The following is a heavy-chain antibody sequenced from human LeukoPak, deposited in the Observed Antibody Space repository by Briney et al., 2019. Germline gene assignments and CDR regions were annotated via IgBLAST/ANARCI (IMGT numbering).Heavy chain of an antibody. V-gene: IGHV3-53*01. CDR3: ARDSYCSGGSCYGKVYYMDV. Sequence: GGSLRLSCAASGFTVSSNYMSWVRQAPGKGLEGVSVIYSGGSTYYADSAKGRFTISRDNSKNTLYLQMNSLRAEDTAVYYCARDSYCSGGSCYGKVYYMDVWGKGTTVTVSS. CDR2: IYSGGST. J-gene: IGHJ6*03. D-gene: IGHD2-15*01. CDR1: GFTVSSNY.